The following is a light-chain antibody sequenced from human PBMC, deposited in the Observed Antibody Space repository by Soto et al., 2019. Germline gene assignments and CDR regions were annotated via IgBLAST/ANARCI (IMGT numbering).Light chain of an antibody. Sequence: QSALAQPSSVSGSPGQSITISCTGTSTYVGGYNYVSWYQHHSGKAPKLLIYEVTNRPSGISDRFSGSKSVNTASLTISGLQAEDESDYYCGSYSSTDTPCVFGTGPKVTVL. CDR3: GSYSSTDTPCV. J-gene: IGLJ1*01. CDR2: EVT. V-gene: IGLV2-14*01. CDR1: STYVGGYNY.